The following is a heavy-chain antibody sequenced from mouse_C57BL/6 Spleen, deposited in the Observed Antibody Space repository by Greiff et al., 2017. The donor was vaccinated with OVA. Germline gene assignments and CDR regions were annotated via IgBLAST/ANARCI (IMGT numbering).Heavy chain of an antibody. CDR2: IDPENGDT. D-gene: IGHD2-2*01. V-gene: IGHV14-4*01. CDR3: TIGNDASD. Sequence: DVKLVESGAELVRPGASVKLSCTASGFNIKDDYMHWVKQRPEQGLEWIGWIDPENGDTEYASKFQGKATITADTSSNTAYLQRSSLTSEDTAVYYCTIGNDASDWGQGTLVTVSA. J-gene: IGHJ3*01. CDR1: GFNIKDDY.